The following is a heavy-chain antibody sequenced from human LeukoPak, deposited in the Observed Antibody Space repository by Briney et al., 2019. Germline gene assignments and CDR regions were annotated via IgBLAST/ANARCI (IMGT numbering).Heavy chain of an antibody. CDR1: GGTFSSYA. D-gene: IGHD2-15*01. CDR3: ARGYCSGGSCYPADY. J-gene: IGHJ4*02. Sequence: SVKVSCKASGGTFSSYAISWVRQAPGQGLEWMGWIIPILGIANSAQKFQGRVTITADKSTSTAYMELSSLRSEDTAVYYCARGYCSGGSCYPADYWGQGTLVTASS. CDR2: IIPILGIA. V-gene: IGHV1-69*10.